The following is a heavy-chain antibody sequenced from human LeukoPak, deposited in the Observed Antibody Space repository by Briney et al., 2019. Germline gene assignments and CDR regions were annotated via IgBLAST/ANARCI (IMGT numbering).Heavy chain of an antibody. CDR3: ARGRVRGANWFDP. Sequence: SETLSLTCTVSGGSISSSGYYWGWIRQPPGKGLEWIGSIYYSGSTYYNPSLKSRVTISVDTSKNQFSLKLSSVTAADTAVYYCARGRVRGANWFDPWGQGTLVTVSS. V-gene: IGHV4-39*07. CDR2: IYYSGST. J-gene: IGHJ5*02. CDR1: GGSISSSGYY. D-gene: IGHD3-10*01.